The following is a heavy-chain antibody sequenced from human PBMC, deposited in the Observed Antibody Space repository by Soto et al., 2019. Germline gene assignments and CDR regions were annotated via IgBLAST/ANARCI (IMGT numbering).Heavy chain of an antibody. Sequence: PGGSLRLSCAASGFTFSSYAMHWVRQAPGKGLEWVAVISYDGSNKYYADSVKGRFTISRDNSKNTLYLQMNSLRAEDTAVYYCARGGYCTNGVCPDYYYYGMDVWGQGTTVTV. CDR2: ISYDGSNK. J-gene: IGHJ6*02. CDR1: GFTFSSYA. V-gene: IGHV3-30-3*01. D-gene: IGHD2-8*01. CDR3: ARGGYCTNGVCPDYYYYGMDV.